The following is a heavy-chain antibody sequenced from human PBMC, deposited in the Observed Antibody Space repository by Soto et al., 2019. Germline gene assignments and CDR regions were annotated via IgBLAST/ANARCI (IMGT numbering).Heavy chain of an antibody. CDR1: TFSSYS. V-gene: IGHV3-21*01. CDR2: ISSSSSYI. J-gene: IGHJ4*02. CDR3: ARDGSILSVVY. Sequence: TFSSYSMNWVRQAPGKGLEWVSSISSSSSYIYYADSVKGRFTISRDNAKNSLYLQMNSLRAEDTAVYYCARDGSILSVVYWGQGTLVTVSS. D-gene: IGHD1-26*01.